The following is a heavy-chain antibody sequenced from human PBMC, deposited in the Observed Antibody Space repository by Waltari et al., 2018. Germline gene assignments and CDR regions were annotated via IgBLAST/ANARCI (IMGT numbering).Heavy chain of an antibody. CDR3: ATDLSATGGSAS. CDR2: SQPYTDDK. D-gene: IGHD2-15*01. CDR1: GFTCITYW. J-gene: IGHJ5*02. V-gene: IGHV3-7*01. Sequence: EMRLAESGGAVVQPGGSLGLSCVASGFTCITYWTGWVRQAPGKGLEGVASSQPYTDDKYYVDSVKGRFSISRDNARNSLSLQMNSLRVEDTAVYYCATDLSATGGSASWGQGTLVIVSS.